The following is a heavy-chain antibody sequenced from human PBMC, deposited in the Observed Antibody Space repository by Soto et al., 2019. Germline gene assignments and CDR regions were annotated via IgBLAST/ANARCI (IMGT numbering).Heavy chain of an antibody. V-gene: IGHV1-69*06. Sequence: QVQLAQSGAEVKKPGSSVKVSCKASGGTFSSNAISWVRQAPGQGLEWMGGIIPMFGTPNYAQKFQGRVTITADKSTSTAYMELSSLSSEDTAVYYCARGPHYDYVHRAGYYHGMDVWGQGTTVTVSS. CDR2: IIPMFGTP. J-gene: IGHJ6*02. CDR3: ARGPHYDYVHRAGYYHGMDV. D-gene: IGHD3-16*01. CDR1: GGTFSSNA.